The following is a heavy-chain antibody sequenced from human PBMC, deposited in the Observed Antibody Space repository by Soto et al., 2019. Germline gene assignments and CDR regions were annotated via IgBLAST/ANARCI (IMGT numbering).Heavy chain of an antibody. Sequence: SETLSLTWAVSGYSISSGFYWGWIRQPPGKGLEWIGIMFHSGSTYYNPSLQSRVTISVDTSKNQVSLKLTSVTVADTAVYFCANQRRRECYNIIEYWGQVIQVTVSS. J-gene: IGHJ4*02. CDR3: ANQRRRECYNIIEY. CDR2: MFHSGST. D-gene: IGHD3-10*01. V-gene: IGHV4-38-2*01. CDR1: GYSISSGFY.